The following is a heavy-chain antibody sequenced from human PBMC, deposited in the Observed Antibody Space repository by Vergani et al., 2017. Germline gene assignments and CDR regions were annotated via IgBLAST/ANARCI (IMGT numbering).Heavy chain of an antibody. D-gene: IGHD1-26*01. CDR2: LTGGGVST. CDR3: VQDAVSYEIFFDS. CDR1: GFTFSTYA. V-gene: IGHV3-23*01. J-gene: IGHJ4*02. Sequence: EVQLLESGGSLKQPGGSVRLSCAASGFTFSTYAMHWVRQAPGKGLEWVSALTGGGVSTYYADSFKGRFIISRDNSRDTLYLQMNSLRPEDTATYYCVQDAVSYEIFFDSWGQGTLVTFSS.